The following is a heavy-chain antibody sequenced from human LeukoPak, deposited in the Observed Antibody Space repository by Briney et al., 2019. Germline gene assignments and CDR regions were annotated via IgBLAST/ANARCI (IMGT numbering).Heavy chain of an antibody. Sequence: PGVSLTLSCAASGFLFSTCAMNWVRQAPGKALEWVTAISGSGGTTYYADSMKGRFTISRDNSKNTLYLQMNGLGAEDTAVYYCARDRGSSWYIFEWYVNSTGLDYWGQGTLVTVSS. CDR1: GFLFSTCA. CDR2: ISGSGGTT. D-gene: IGHD6-13*01. V-gene: IGHV3-23*01. J-gene: IGHJ4*02. CDR3: ARDRGSSWYIFEWYVNSTGLDY.